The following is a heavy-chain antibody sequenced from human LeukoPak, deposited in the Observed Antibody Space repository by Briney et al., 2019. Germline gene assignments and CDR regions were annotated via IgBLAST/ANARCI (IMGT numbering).Heavy chain of an antibody. J-gene: IGHJ6*02. CDR2: INEGASAT. Sequence: GGSLRLSFAASGFTFSSYSMNWVRRAPGKGLEWVSLINEGASATYYADSVKGRFTISRDNSQNTLYLQMSSLRAEDTAVYYCAKTYKYNYNGMDVWGQGTTVTVSS. CDR3: AKTYKYNYNGMDV. V-gene: IGHV3-23*01. CDR1: GFTFSSYS. D-gene: IGHD5-24*01.